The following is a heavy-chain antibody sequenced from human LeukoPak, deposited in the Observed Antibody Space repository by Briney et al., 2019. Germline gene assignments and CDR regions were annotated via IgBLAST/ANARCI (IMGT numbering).Heavy chain of an antibody. CDR3: ASGLLFDY. Sequence: SETLSLTCTVSGGSISSSSYYWGWIRQPPGKGLEWIGSIYYSGSTYYNPSLKSRVTISVDTSKNQFSLKLSFVTAADTAVYYCASGLLFDYWGQGTLVTVSS. J-gene: IGHJ4*02. D-gene: IGHD1-26*01. V-gene: IGHV4-39*01. CDR2: IYYSGST. CDR1: GGSISSSSYY.